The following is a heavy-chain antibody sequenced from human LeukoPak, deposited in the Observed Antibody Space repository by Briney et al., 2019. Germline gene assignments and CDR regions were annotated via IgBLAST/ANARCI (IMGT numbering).Heavy chain of an antibody. CDR2: TSGPGGSR. Sequence: GGSLRLSCAASGFTFSSYAMSWVRQAPGKGLEWVSATSGPGGSRDYADSVKGRFTISRDNSKNTLYLQMNSLRAEDTAIYYCAKKVGLVSAPLYYFDLWGQGTLATVPS. D-gene: IGHD6-6*01. J-gene: IGHJ4*02. CDR3: AKKVGLVSAPLYYFDL. V-gene: IGHV3-23*01. CDR1: GFTFSSYA.